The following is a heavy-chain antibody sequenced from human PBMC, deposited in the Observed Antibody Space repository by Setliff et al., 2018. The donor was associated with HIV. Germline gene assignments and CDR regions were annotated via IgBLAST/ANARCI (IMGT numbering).Heavy chain of an antibody. Sequence: SETLSLTCTVSGGSISTHHFWSWIRQPAGKGLEWIGRFRPSGNAYYRDPYYNPSLKSRVTMSVDTSKNQFFLNLTSVTAADTAVYYCTREGRGDPALATTRLDYWGQGKLVTVSS. CDR3: TREGRGDPALATTRLDY. D-gene: IGHD1-1*01. V-gene: IGHV4-4*07. CDR1: GGSISTHH. CDR2: FRPSGNA. J-gene: IGHJ4*02.